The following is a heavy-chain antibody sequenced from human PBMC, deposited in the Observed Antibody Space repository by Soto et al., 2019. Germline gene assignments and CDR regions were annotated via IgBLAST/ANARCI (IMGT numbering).Heavy chain of an antibody. D-gene: IGHD1-1*01. CDR1: GFTFSSYG. CDR3: ARAWGTISTAGTDY. Sequence: GGSLRLSCAASGFTFSSYGMHWVRQAPGKGLEWVALIWYDGGNKYYADSLKGRFTISRDNSKNTLYLQMNSLRAEDTAVYYCARAWGTISTAGTDYWGQGTLVT. CDR2: IWYDGGNK. V-gene: IGHV3-33*01. J-gene: IGHJ4*02.